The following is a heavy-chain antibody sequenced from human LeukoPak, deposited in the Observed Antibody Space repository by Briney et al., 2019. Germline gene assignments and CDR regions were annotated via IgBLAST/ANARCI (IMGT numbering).Heavy chain of an antibody. CDR3: ARDRTKGNRSGYSDAFDI. V-gene: IGHV1-69*05. D-gene: IGHD3-22*01. J-gene: IGHJ3*02. CDR1: GGTFSSYA. CDR2: IIPIFGTA. Sequence: ASVKVSCKASGGTFSSYAISWVRQAPGQGLEWMGGIIPIFGTANYAQRFQGRVTISTDESTSTAYMELNSLRSEDTALYFCARDRTKGNRSGYSDAFDIWGQGTKVTVSS.